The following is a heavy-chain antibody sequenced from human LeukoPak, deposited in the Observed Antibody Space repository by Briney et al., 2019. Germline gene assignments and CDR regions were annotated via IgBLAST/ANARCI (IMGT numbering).Heavy chain of an antibody. D-gene: IGHD6-13*01. CDR2: INPSGGST. Sequence: ASVKVSCKASGYTFTSYYMHWVRQAPGQGLEWMGIINPSGGSTSYAQKFQGRVTMTRDTSTSTVYMELSSLRSEDTAVYYCARDQSIAAAGSWFDPWGQGTLVTASS. J-gene: IGHJ5*02. CDR3: ARDQSIAAAGSWFDP. CDR1: GYTFTSYY. V-gene: IGHV1-46*01.